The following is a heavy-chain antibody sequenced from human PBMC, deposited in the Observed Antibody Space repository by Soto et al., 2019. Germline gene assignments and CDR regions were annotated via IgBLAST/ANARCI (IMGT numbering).Heavy chain of an antibody. J-gene: IGHJ4*02. CDR1: GFTFSSYG. V-gene: IGHV3-33*01. CDR2: IWYDGRNT. Sequence: QVQLVESGGGVVQPGRSLRLSCAASGFTFSSYGMHWVRQAPGKGLELVAVIWYDGRNTYYADSVKGRFTISRDNSKNTLYLQMNSLSAEDTAVYYCARGRDSSGWSSFDYWGQGTLVTVSS. CDR3: ARGRDSSGWSSFDY. D-gene: IGHD6-19*01.